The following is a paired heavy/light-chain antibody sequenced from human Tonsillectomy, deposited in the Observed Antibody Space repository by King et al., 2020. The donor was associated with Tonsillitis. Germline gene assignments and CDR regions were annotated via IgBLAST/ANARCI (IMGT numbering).Light chain of an antibody. Sequence: QSALTQPASVSGSPGQSITISCTGTSNDVGSYNVVSWYQQYPGKAPKLIIYEVSKWPSGVSDRFSGSKSGNTASLTISGLQAEDEADYFCCSYAGSSLWVFGGGTKVTVL. CDR1: SNDVGSYNV. CDR3: CSYAGSSLWV. J-gene: IGLJ3*02. CDR2: EVS. V-gene: IGLV2-23*02.
Heavy chain of an antibody. CDR2: ISTYDGDT. D-gene: IGHD3-22*01. J-gene: IGHJ4*02. V-gene: IGHV1-18*01. Sequence: QVQLVQSGAEVKKPGASVKVSCEASGYTFTSYGISWVRQAPGQGLEWMGWISTYDGDTIYSEKFQGRVTMTTHTSTRTAYMELGSLRSDDTAVYYCARDLYYFDTRGFFCCGYWGQGTLVTVSS. CDR3: ARDLYYFDTRGFFCCGY. CDR1: GYTFTSYG.